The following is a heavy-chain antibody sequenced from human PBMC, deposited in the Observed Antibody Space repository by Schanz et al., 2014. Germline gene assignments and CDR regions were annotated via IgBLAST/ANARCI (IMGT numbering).Heavy chain of an antibody. Sequence: VQLVASGGGVVQPGRSLRLSCAASGFSFSDYYMSWIRQAPGKGLEWISFINTGSNYINYADSVKGRFTISRDNTKNSLFLQLNSLRADDTAVYYCARNRGSGGQNWYFDLWGRGTLXTVSS. V-gene: IGHV3-11*05. CDR3: ARNRGSGGQNWYFDL. J-gene: IGHJ2*01. CDR2: INTGSNYI. D-gene: IGHD1-26*01. CDR1: GFSFSDYY.